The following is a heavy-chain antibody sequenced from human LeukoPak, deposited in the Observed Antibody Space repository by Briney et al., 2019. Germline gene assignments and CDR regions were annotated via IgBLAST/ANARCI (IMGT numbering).Heavy chain of an antibody. Sequence: GGSLRLSCAASGFTFSSYSMNWVRQTPGKGLEWVSYISSSGSTIYYADSVKGRFTISRDNAKNSLYLQMNSLRAEDTAVYYCAREGLDAFDIWGQGTMVTVSS. CDR1: GFTFSSYS. J-gene: IGHJ3*02. CDR2: ISSSGSTI. CDR3: AREGLDAFDI. D-gene: IGHD3-16*01. V-gene: IGHV3-48*04.